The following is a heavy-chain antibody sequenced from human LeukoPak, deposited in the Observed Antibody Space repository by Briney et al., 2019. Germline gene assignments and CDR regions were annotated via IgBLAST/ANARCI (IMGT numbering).Heavy chain of an antibody. Sequence: SETLSLTCTYAGGSIRSYYWSWIRHPPWHGLQLILYIYNTGSTNYNPSLTSRVTISLATSKNQFSLKVSSVTAADWAPYYCAREGSSGYYFNWFDPWGQGTLVTVSS. CDR1: GGSIRSYY. V-gene: IGHV4-59*01. CDR3: AREGSSGYYFNWFDP. D-gene: IGHD3-22*01. CDR2: IYNTGST. J-gene: IGHJ5*02.